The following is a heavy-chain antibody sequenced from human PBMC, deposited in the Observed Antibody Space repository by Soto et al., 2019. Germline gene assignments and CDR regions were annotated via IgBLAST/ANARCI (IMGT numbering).Heavy chain of an antibody. CDR3: AKAQVRGTRGWFDP. CDR1: GFTFSSYA. Sequence: LRLSCAASGFTFSSYAMSWVRQAPGKGLEWVSAISGSGGSTYYADSVKGRFTISRDNSKNTLYLQMNSLRAEDTAVYYCAKAQVRGTRGWFDPWGQGTLVTVS. D-gene: IGHD3-16*01. V-gene: IGHV3-23*01. J-gene: IGHJ5*02. CDR2: ISGSGGST.